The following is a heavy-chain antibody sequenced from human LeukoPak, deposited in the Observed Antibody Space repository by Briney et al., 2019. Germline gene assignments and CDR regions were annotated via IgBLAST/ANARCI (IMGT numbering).Heavy chain of an antibody. CDR1: GYTFTTYN. D-gene: IGHD6-13*01. V-gene: IGHV1-18*01. CDR2: ISAYNGNT. Sequence: ASVKVSCKASGYTFTTYNINWVRQAPGQGLEWMGWISAYNGNTNYAQKLQGRVTMTTDTSTSTAYMELRSLRSDDTAVYYCAYSSSGYPPLDYWGQGTLVTVSS. J-gene: IGHJ4*02. CDR3: AYSSSGYPPLDY.